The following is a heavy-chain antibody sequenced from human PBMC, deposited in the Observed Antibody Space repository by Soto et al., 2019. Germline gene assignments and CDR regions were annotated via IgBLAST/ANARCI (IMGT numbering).Heavy chain of an antibody. Sequence: ASVKVSCKASGYTFTSYGISWVRQAPGQGLEWMGWISAYNGNTNYAQKLQGGVTMTTDTSTSTAYMELRSLRSDDTAVYYCAFGRIAAADLAPFDPWGQGTLVTVSS. V-gene: IGHV1-18*04. J-gene: IGHJ5*02. CDR2: ISAYNGNT. D-gene: IGHD6-13*01. CDR3: AFGRIAAADLAPFDP. CDR1: GYTFTSYG.